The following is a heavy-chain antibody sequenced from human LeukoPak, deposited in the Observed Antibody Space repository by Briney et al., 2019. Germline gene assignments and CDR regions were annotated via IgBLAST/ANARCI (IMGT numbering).Heavy chain of an antibody. Sequence: GGSLRLSCVASGFTFGKYWMSWVRQAPGKGLEWVANIKLDGSEKNYVDSVKGRLTISRDNTKNSLYLQMNSLRVEDTAVFYCARDQYDTWSRRGNFDSWGQGTLVIVSS. CDR2: IKLDGSEK. CDR1: GFTFGKYW. CDR3: ARDQYDTWSRRGNFDS. D-gene: IGHD3-3*01. V-gene: IGHV3-7*03. J-gene: IGHJ4*02.